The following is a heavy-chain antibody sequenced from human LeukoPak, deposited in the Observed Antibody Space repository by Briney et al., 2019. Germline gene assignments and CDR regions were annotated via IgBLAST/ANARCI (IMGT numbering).Heavy chain of an antibody. Sequence: GGSLRLACAAYGFTFSSYAMSWVRQAPGKGLDWVSAISGSGGSTYYADSVKGRFTISRDNSKNTLYLQMNSLRAEDTAVYYCAKVAAGTTSFDYWGQGTLVTVSS. V-gene: IGHV3-23*01. CDR3: AKVAAGTTSFDY. CDR2: ISGSGGST. D-gene: IGHD1-7*01. J-gene: IGHJ4*02. CDR1: GFTFSSYA.